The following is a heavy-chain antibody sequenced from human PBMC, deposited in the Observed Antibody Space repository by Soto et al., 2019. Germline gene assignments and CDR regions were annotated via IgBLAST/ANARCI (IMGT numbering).Heavy chain of an antibody. D-gene: IGHD1-1*01. J-gene: IGHJ4*02. CDR1: GNSVSSNSAT. CDR2: TSNSAPT. Sequence: PSQTLSLTCAISGNSVSSNSATWDWIRQSPGKELEWIGYTSNSAPTIYNPSLKSRVTISADTSKNQFSLRLSSVTAADTAVYFCARQFRDVYNAVEYWGQGALVTVPQ. CDR3: ARQFRDVYNAVEY. V-gene: IGHV4-59*08.